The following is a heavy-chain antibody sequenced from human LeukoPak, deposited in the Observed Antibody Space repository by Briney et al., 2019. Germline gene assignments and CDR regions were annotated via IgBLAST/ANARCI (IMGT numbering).Heavy chain of an antibody. Sequence: GSSVKVSCKASGGTFSSYAISWVRQAPGQGLEWMGRIIPILGIANYAQKFQGRVTITADKSTSTAYMELSSLRSEDTAVYYCAEPGYYDSSGYYTHYYYYGMDVWGQGTTVTVSS. CDR2: IIPILGIA. J-gene: IGHJ6*02. CDR1: GGTFSSYA. V-gene: IGHV1-69*04. CDR3: AEPGYYDSSGYYTHYYYYGMDV. D-gene: IGHD3-22*01.